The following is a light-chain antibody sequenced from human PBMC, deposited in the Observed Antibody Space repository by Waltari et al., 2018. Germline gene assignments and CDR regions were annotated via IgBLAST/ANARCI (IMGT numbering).Light chain of an antibody. Sequence: QSALTQPASVSGSLGQSISISCSGTYSNVGSYDLVSWYHQRPGEAPNLLIYEVLKRPSGISNLFSGSKSGNAASLTISALQPEDEGTYYCCSYASSSPRLIFGGGTELSVL. J-gene: IGLJ2*01. CDR2: EVL. V-gene: IGLV2-23*02. CDR1: YSNVGSYDL. CDR3: CSYASSSPRLI.